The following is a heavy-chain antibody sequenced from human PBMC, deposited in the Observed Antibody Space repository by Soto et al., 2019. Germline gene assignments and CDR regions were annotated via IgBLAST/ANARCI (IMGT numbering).Heavy chain of an antibody. V-gene: IGHV3-30*18. Sequence: ESGGGVVQPGRSLRLSCAASGFTFSTYGMHWVRQAPGKGLEWVAVISYDGDNKYYAGSVKGRFTISRDNSKNTLYLQMNDLRTEDTAVYYCAKDEASYSSGWYPNFDYWGQGTLVTVSS. CDR1: GFTFSTYG. CDR3: AKDEASYSSGWYPNFDY. D-gene: IGHD6-19*01. CDR2: ISYDGDNK. J-gene: IGHJ4*02.